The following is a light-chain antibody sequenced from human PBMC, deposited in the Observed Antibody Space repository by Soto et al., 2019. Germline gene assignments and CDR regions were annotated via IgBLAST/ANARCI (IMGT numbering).Light chain of an antibody. Sequence: DIPLTQSPSSLAASLGDGVTITCRASQSISSYLNWHQQKPGKAPKLLLYPASSLQRGVPSRFSGSGSGTDFTLTISSLEPEDFAVYYCQQRSNWPRLTFGGGTKVDI. J-gene: IGKJ4*01. CDR3: QQRSNWPRLT. CDR2: PAS. V-gene: IGKV1-39*01. CDR1: QSISSY.